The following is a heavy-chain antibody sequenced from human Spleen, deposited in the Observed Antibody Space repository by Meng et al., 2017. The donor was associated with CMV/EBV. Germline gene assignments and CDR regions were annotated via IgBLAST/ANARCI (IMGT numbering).Heavy chain of an antibody. Sequence: GESLKISCAASGFNFSSYWMYWVRQGPGKGLVWVSRIKSDGSSANYADSVKGRFTISRDSAKNTLYLQMNSLRAEDTAVYYCARDMPGYYKGKGIDYWGQGTLVTVSS. J-gene: IGHJ4*02. CDR3: ARDMPGYYKGKGIDY. CDR2: IKSDGSSA. CDR1: GFNFSSYW. V-gene: IGHV3-74*01. D-gene: IGHD3-9*01.